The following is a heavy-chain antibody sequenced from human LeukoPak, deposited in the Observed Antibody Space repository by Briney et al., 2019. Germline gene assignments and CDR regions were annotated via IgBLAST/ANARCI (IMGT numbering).Heavy chain of an antibody. Sequence: PGGSLRLSCAASGFTFSSHWMSWVRQALGKGLEWVANIKQDGSEKYYVESVKGRFTISRDNAKNSLYLQMNSLRAEDTAVYYCARDAIVVVPAAMWYYYYYMDVWGKGTTVTVSS. CDR1: GFTFSSHW. CDR3: ARDAIVVVPAAMWYYYYYMDV. V-gene: IGHV3-7*01. CDR2: IKQDGSEK. J-gene: IGHJ6*03. D-gene: IGHD2-2*01.